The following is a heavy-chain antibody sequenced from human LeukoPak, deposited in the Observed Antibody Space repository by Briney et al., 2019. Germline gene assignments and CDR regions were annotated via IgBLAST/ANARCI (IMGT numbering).Heavy chain of an antibody. Sequence: SETLSLTCTVSGVSISGYYWIWIRQPPGKGLEWIGYVYYTGTTNYNPSLESRVTISVDTSKNQFSLKLSSVTAADTAVYFCARLLYSGYHRVFDYWGQGSLVTVSS. J-gene: IGHJ4*02. CDR1: GVSISGYY. V-gene: IGHV4-59*08. CDR3: ARLLYSGYHRVFDY. D-gene: IGHD5-12*01. CDR2: VYYTGTT.